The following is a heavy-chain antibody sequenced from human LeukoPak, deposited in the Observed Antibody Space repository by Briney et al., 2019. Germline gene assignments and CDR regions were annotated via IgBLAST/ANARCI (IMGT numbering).Heavy chain of an antibody. J-gene: IGHJ6*02. V-gene: IGHV3-23*01. Sequence: GGSLRLSCAASGFTFSSYAMSWVRQAPGKGLEWVSALSGSGGSIYYADSVKGRFTISRDNSKNTLYLQVNSLRAEDTAVYYCAKDQGAWPNYYGLDVWGQGTTVTVSS. CDR2: LSGSGGSI. CDR1: GFTFSSYA. D-gene: IGHD4/OR15-4a*01. CDR3: AKDQGAWPNYYGLDV.